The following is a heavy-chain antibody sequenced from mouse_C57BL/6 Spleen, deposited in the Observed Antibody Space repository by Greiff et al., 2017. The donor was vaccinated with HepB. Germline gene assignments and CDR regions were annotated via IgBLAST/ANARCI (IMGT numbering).Heavy chain of an antibody. D-gene: IGHD1-1*01. CDR3: ARGRVYFFAY. Sequence: QVQLKESGAELVKPGASVKLSCKASGYTFTSYWMHWVKQRPGQGLEWIGMIHPNSGSTNYNEKFKSKATLTVDKSSSTAYMQLSSLTSEDSAVYYCARGRVYFFAYWGQGTLVTVSA. J-gene: IGHJ3*01. V-gene: IGHV1-64*01. CDR1: GYTFTSYW. CDR2: IHPNSGST.